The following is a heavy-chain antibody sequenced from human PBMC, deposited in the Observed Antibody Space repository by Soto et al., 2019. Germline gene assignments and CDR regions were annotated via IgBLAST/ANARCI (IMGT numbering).Heavy chain of an antibody. Sequence: GSLRLSCAASGFTFSSYAMSWVRQAPGKGLEWVSAISGSGGSTYYADSVKGRFTISRDNSKNTLYLQMNSLRAEDTAVYYCAKDQHSNYVYYYYGMDVWGQGTTVTVSS. V-gene: IGHV3-23*01. CDR2: ISGSGGST. CDR3: AKDQHSNYVYYYYGMDV. J-gene: IGHJ6*02. D-gene: IGHD4-4*01. CDR1: GFTFSSYA.